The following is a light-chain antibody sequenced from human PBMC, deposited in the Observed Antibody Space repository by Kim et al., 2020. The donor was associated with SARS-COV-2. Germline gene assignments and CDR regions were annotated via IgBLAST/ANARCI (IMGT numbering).Light chain of an antibody. CDR1: ALPKQF. Sequence: VSPGQTARITCSGDALPKQFAYWYQQKPGQAPVLVIYKDTERPSGIPERFSGSGSGTTVTLTISGVQAEDEADYYCQSADSSGTYVFGTGTKVTVL. CDR2: KDT. CDR3: QSADSSGTYV. V-gene: IGLV3-25*03. J-gene: IGLJ1*01.